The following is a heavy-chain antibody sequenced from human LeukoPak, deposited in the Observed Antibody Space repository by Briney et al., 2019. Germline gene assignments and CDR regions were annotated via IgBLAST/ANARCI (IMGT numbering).Heavy chain of an antibody. Sequence: SETLSLTCTVSGGSISGYYWSWIRQHPGKGLEWIGYIYYSGSTYYNPSLKSRVTISVDTSKNQFSLKLSSVTAADTAVYYCARDTGTTPLNFDYWGQGTLVTVSS. CDR3: ARDTGTTPLNFDY. J-gene: IGHJ4*02. CDR1: GGSISGYY. V-gene: IGHV4-31*03. D-gene: IGHD1-14*01. CDR2: IYYSGST.